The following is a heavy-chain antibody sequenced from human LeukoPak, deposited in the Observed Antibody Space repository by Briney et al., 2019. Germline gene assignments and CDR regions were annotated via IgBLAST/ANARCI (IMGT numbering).Heavy chain of an antibody. CDR3: ARVDGYNYRGFDY. J-gene: IGHJ4*02. Sequence: GGSLRLSCAASGFTFSSYSMNWVRQAPGKGLEWVSYISSSSSTIYYADSVKGRFTISRDNAKNSLYLQMNSLRAEDTAVYYCARVDGYNYRGFDYWGQGTLVTVSS. V-gene: IGHV3-48*04. CDR1: GFTFSSYS. CDR2: ISSSSSTI. D-gene: IGHD5-24*01.